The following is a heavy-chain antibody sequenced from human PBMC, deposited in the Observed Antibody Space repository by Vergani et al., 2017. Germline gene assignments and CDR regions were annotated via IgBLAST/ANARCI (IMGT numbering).Heavy chain of an antibody. CDR1: GFSFPGYA. J-gene: IGHJ3*02. CDR2: VSGSSATP. Sequence: EVQLLESGGGLVQPGGSLRLSCEASGFSFPGYAMSWVRQAPGKGLEWVSSVSGSSATPYYADSVKGRFIISRDNAKNSLYLQMNSLRAEDTAVYYCARDLRELKRGGAFDIWGQGTMVTVSS. D-gene: IGHD3-16*01. CDR3: ARDLRELKRGGAFDI. V-gene: IGHV3-23*01.